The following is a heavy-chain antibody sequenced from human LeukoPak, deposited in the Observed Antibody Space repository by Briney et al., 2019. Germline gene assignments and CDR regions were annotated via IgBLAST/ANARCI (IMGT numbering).Heavy chain of an antibody. CDR1: GFTFSSYA. CDR2: ISGSGGST. V-gene: IGHV3-23*01. Sequence: PGGSLRLSCAASGFTFSSYAMGWVRQAPGKGLEWVSSISGSGGSTYYADSVKGRFTISRDNSKNTLYLQMNSLRAEDTAVYYCAKDKHSYGYYYFDYWGQGTLVTVSS. D-gene: IGHD5-18*01. J-gene: IGHJ4*02. CDR3: AKDKHSYGYYYFDY.